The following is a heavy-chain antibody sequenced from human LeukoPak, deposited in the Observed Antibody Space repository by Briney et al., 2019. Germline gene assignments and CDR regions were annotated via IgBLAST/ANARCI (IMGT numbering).Heavy chain of an antibody. J-gene: IGHJ6*02. D-gene: IGHD2-2*03. CDR1: GFTFSSYG. V-gene: IGHV3-30*18. CDR3: AKDGYCSSTSCYKGGYYYYYGMDV. CDR2: ISYDGSNK. Sequence: GRSLRLSCAASGFTFSSYGMHWVRQAPGKGLEWVAVISYDGSNKYYADSVKGRFTISRDNSKNTLYLQMNSLRAEDTAVYYCAKDGYCSSTSCYKGGYYYYYGMDVWGQGTTVTVSS.